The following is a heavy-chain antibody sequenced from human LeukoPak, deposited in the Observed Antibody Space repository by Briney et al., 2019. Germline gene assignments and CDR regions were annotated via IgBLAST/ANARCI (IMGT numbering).Heavy chain of an antibody. Sequence: ASVKVSCKASGYTFTGYYMHWVRQAPGQGLEWMGWINPNSGGTNYAQKFQGRVTMTRDTSISTAYMELSRLRSDDTAAYYCARRRGTTGTTFDYWGQGTLVTVSS. CDR2: INPNSGGT. CDR3: ARRRGTTGTTFDY. CDR1: GYTFTGYY. J-gene: IGHJ4*02. D-gene: IGHD1-1*01. V-gene: IGHV1-2*02.